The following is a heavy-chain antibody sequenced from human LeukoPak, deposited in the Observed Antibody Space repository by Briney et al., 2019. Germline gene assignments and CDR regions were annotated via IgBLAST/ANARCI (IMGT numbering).Heavy chain of an antibody. D-gene: IGHD5-12*01. Sequence: GGSLRLSCAASGFTFTTYWLGWVRQPPGKGLEWVANTKQDGTEKYYVDSVKGRFTISRDNAKNSLYLQMNSLRAEDTAVYYCARDINPIVALDYWGQGTLVTVSS. CDR2: TKQDGTEK. J-gene: IGHJ4*02. CDR3: ARDINPIVALDY. V-gene: IGHV3-7*01. CDR1: GFTFTTYW.